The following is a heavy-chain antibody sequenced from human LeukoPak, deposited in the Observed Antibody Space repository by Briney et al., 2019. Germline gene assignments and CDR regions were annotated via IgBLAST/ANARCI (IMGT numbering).Heavy chain of an antibody. V-gene: IGHV3-21*01. CDR3: ARDLGAVAGYYYYGMDV. CDR2: ISSSSRHI. CDR1: GFTFSAYS. Sequence: GGSLRLSCAASGFTFSAYSMNWVRQAPGKGLEWVSSISSSSRHIYYTDSMKGRFTISRDNAKNSLYLQMNSLRAEDTAMYYCARDLGAVAGYYYYGMDVWGQGTTVTVSS. D-gene: IGHD6-19*01. J-gene: IGHJ6*02.